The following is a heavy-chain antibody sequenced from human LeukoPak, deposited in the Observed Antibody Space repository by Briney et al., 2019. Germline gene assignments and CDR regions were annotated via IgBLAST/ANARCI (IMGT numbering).Heavy chain of an antibody. Sequence: GRTLRLSRAASRFTFSIYSMIWVRQAPGKGLEWVSYISRSSSPIYYADSVKERFTISRDNAKNSLYLQMNRLRDEDTAVYYCARAAGLWDPPDYWGQGNLVTVSS. CDR1: RFTFSIYS. D-gene: IGHD1-26*01. CDR2: ISRSSSPI. J-gene: IGHJ4*02. CDR3: ARAAGLWDPPDY. V-gene: IGHV3-48*02.